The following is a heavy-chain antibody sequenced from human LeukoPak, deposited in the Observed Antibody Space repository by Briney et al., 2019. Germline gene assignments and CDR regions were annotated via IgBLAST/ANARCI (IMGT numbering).Heavy chain of an antibody. V-gene: IGHV3-23*01. D-gene: IGHD6-13*01. CDR1: RFTFSSYA. Sequence: PGGSLRLSCAASRFTFSSYAMNWVRQAPGKGLEWVSSISGSGDRTYYADSVDGRFTISRDNSKNTLYMQMNSLRAEDTAIYYCAKGGPYSSSWGGKFDHWGQGTLVTVSS. J-gene: IGHJ4*02. CDR3: AKGGPYSSSWGGKFDH. CDR2: ISGSGDRT.